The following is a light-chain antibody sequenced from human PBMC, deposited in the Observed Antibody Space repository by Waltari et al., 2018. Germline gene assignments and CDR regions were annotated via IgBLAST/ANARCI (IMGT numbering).Light chain of an antibody. CDR1: QSVSSY. CDR2: DAS. CDR3: QQRSNWLWT. V-gene: IGKV3-11*01. J-gene: IGKJ1*01. Sequence: EIVLTQSPATLSLSPGERATLSCRASQSVSSYLAWYQQKPGQAPRLLIYDASNRPTAIPARFSGSGSGTDFTLTISSLEPEDFAVYYCQQRSNWLWTFGQGTKVEIK.